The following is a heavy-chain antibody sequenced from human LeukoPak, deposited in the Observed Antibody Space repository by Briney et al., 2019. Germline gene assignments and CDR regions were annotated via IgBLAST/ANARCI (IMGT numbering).Heavy chain of an antibody. CDR2: ISYDESNK. Sequence: GGCLILSCAASGFTFSSYAMHWVRQAPGKGLEWVAVISYDESNKYYADSVKCRFTISRDNSKNTLYLQMNSLRAEDTAVYYCARTDSSGYYAPGGAFDIWGKGT. CDR3: ARTDSSGYYAPGGAFDI. V-gene: IGHV3-30-3*01. J-gene: IGHJ3*02. D-gene: IGHD3-22*01. CDR1: GFTFSSYA.